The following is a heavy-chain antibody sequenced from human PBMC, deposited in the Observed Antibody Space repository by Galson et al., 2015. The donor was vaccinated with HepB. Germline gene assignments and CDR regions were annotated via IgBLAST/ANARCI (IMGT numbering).Heavy chain of an antibody. CDR1: GFTFSSYA. CDR3: ARGHPGYSSSWYQGLLGGMDV. J-gene: IGHJ6*02. V-gene: IGHV3-64*02. Sequence: SLRLSCAASGFTFSSYAMHWVRQAPGKGLEYVSAISSNGGSTYYADSVKGRFTISRDNSKNTLYLQMGSLRAEDMAVYYCARGHPGYSSSWYQGLLGGMDVWGQGTTVTVSS. CDR2: ISSNGGST. D-gene: IGHD6-13*01.